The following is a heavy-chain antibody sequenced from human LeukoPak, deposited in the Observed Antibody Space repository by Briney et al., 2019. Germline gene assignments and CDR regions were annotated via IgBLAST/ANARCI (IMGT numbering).Heavy chain of an antibody. J-gene: IGHJ6*03. D-gene: IGHD6-6*01. CDR2: IYTSGST. CDR3: ARGLGHSQPRSSSSSRMTIYYYYMDV. Sequence: SETLSLTCTVSGGSVSSGSYQWSWIRQPAGKGLEWIGRIYTSGSTNYDPSLESRVIISMDTSKNQFSLRLNSVTAADTAVYYCARGLGHSQPRSSSSSRMTIYYYYMDVWGKGATVTVSS. CDR1: GGSVSSGSYQ. V-gene: IGHV4-61*02.